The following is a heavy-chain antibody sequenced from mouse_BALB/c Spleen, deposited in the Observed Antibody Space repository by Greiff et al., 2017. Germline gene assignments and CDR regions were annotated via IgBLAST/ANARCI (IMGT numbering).Heavy chain of an antibody. CDR3: ARGVGRMDY. J-gene: IGHJ4*01. Sequence: VQLQESGPELVKPGASVRISCKASGYTFTSYYIHWVKQRPGQGLEWIGWIYPGNVNTKYNEKFKGKATLTADKSSSTAYMQLSSLTSEDSAVYFCARGVGRMDYWGQGTSVTVSS. D-gene: IGHD1-1*01. CDR2: IYPGNVNT. V-gene: IGHV1S56*01. CDR1: GYTFTSYY.